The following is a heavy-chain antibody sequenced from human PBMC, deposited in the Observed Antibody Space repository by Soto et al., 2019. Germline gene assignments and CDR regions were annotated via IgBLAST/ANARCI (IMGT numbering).Heavy chain of an antibody. V-gene: IGHV1-69*01. Sequence: QVQLVQSGAEVKKPGSSVKVSCKASGGTFISYAISWVRQAPGHGLEWMGGIIPIFGTANYAQKFQGRVTITADESTSTAYMEQSSLRSEDTAVYYCARALATLLHGMDVWGQGTTVTVSS. J-gene: IGHJ6*02. CDR2: IIPIFGTA. CDR3: ARALATLLHGMDV. CDR1: GGTFISYA.